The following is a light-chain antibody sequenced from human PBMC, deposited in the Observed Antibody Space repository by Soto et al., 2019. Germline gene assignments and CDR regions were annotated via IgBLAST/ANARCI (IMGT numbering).Light chain of an antibody. CDR2: DVS. V-gene: IGLV2-14*01. J-gene: IGLJ1*01. CDR1: SSDVGGYNY. CDR3: SSYTGSSTQV. Sequence: QSVLTQPASVSGSPGQSITISCTGTSSDVGGYNYVSWYQQHPGKAPKLMIYDVSNRPSGVSNRFSGSKSGNTASLTISGLQAEDEADYYCSSYTGSSTQVFGTGTKV.